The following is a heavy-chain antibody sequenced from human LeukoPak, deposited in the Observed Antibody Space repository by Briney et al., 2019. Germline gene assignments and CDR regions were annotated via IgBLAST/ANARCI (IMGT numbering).Heavy chain of an antibody. D-gene: IGHD1-1*01. J-gene: IGHJ4*02. CDR3: ARDQDWNDRGGLDY. V-gene: IGHV3-21*01. CDR1: GFTFSTYS. Sequence: PGGSLRLSCAASGFTFSTYSMNWVRQAPGKGPEWVSFISTSSSYIYYADSVKGRFTISRDNSKNSLYLQMNSLRAEDTAVYYCARDQDWNDRGGLDYWGQGTLVIVSS. CDR2: ISTSSSYI.